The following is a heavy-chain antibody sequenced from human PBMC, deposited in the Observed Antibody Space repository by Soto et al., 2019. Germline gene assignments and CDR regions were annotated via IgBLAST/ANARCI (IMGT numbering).Heavy chain of an antibody. CDR2: MNPNSGNT. CDR3: ARGHSQAYYDFWSGYYHFDY. Sequence: GASVKVSCKASGYTFTSYDINWVRQATGQGLEWMGWMNPNSGNTGYAQKFQGRVTMTRNTSISTAYMELSSLRSEDTAVYYCARGHSQAYYDFWSGYYHFDYWGQGTLVTVSS. CDR1: GYTFTSYD. J-gene: IGHJ4*02. D-gene: IGHD3-3*01. V-gene: IGHV1-8*01.